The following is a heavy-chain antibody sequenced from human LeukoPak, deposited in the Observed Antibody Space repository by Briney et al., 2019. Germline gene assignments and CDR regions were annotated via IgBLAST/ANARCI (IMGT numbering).Heavy chain of an antibody. Sequence: GGSLRLSCAASGFTFSSYEMNWVRQAPGKGLEWVSYISSSGSTIYYADSVKGRFTISRDNAKNSLYLQMNSLRAEDMALYYCAKDREYSSSGYFDYWGQGTLVTVSS. V-gene: IGHV3-48*03. D-gene: IGHD6-6*01. CDR3: AKDREYSSSGYFDY. J-gene: IGHJ4*02. CDR1: GFTFSSYE. CDR2: ISSSGSTI.